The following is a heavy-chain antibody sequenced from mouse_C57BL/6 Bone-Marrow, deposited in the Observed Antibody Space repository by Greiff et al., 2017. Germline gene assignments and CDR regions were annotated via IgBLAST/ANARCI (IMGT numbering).Heavy chain of an antibody. CDR2: NNPSSGYT. CDR3: ASAAYYNFAY. V-gene: IGHV1-4*01. CDR1: GYTFTSYT. J-gene: IGHJ3*01. D-gene: IGHD2-12*01. Sequence: QVQLKQSGAELARPGASVKMSCKASGYTFTSYTMHWVKQRPGQGLEWIGYNNPSSGYTKYNQKFKDKATLTADKSSSTAYMQLSSLTSEDSAVYCCASAAYYNFAYWGQGTLVTVSA.